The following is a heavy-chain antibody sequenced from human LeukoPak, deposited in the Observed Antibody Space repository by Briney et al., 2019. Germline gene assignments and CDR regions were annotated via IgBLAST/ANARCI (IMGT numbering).Heavy chain of an antibody. Sequence: SETLSLTCTVSGGSISSSCYYWGWIRQPPGKGLEWIGSIYYSGSTYYNPSLKSRVTISVDTSKNQFSLKLSSVTAADTAVYYCAGELRYFGPLVGYFDYWGQGTLVTVSS. CDR1: GGSISSSCYY. CDR3: AGELRYFGPLVGYFDY. J-gene: IGHJ4*02. V-gene: IGHV4-39*02. D-gene: IGHD3-9*01. CDR2: IYYSGST.